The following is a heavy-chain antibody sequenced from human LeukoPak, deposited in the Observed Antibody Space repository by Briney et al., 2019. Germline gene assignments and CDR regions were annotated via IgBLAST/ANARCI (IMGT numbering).Heavy chain of an antibody. D-gene: IGHD4-17*01. J-gene: IGHJ5*02. CDR2: FDPEDGET. CDR1: GYTLTELS. Sequence: ASVKVSCKVSGYTLTELSMHWVRQAPGKGLEWMGGFDPEDGETINAQKFQGRVTMTEDTSTDTAYMELSSLRSEDTAVYYCATTQMTTVTTGHWFDPWGQGTLVTVSS. V-gene: IGHV1-24*01. CDR3: ATTQMTTVTTGHWFDP.